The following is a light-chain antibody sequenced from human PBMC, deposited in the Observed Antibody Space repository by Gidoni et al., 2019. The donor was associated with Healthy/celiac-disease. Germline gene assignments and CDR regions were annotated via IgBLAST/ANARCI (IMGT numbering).Light chain of an antibody. J-gene: IGLJ2*01. CDR2: DVS. V-gene: IGLV2-14*01. Sequence: QSALTQPASVAGAPGQSITISCTGTSSDVGGYNDVSWYQQHPGKAPKLMIYDVSNRPSGVSNRFSGSKSGNTASLTISGLQAEDEADYYCSSYTSSSTVVFGGGTKLPVL. CDR3: SSYTSSSTVV. CDR1: SSDVGGYND.